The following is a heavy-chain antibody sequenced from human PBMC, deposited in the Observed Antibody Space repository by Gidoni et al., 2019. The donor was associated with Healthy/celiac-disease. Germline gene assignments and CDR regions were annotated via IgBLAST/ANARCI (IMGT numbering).Heavy chain of an antibody. CDR2: INPNSGGT. Sequence: QVQLVQSGAEVKKPGASVKVSCKASGYTLTGYYMPWVRQAPGQGLEWMGWINPNSGGTNYAQKFQGRVTMTRDTSISTAYMELSRLRSDDTAVYYCARMIAYCGVDCYGMDVWCQGTTVTVSS. CDR3: ARMIAYCGVDCYGMDV. CDR1: GYTLTGYY. J-gene: IGHJ6*02. D-gene: IGHD2-21*01. V-gene: IGHV1-2*02.